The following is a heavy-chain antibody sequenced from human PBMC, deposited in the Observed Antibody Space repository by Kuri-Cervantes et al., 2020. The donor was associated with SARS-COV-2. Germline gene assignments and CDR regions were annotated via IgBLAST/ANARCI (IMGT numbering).Heavy chain of an antibody. Sequence: ASVKVSCKASGYTFTDYYIHWVRQAPGQGLEWMGWINPNGGGTNYAQKFQGRVTMTRGTSITTAYMELSRLRFDDTAVYYCARDRGDITIFGVVLGYMDVWGKGTTVTVSS. CDR1: GYTFTDYY. D-gene: IGHD3-3*01. J-gene: IGHJ6*03. CDR2: INPNGGGT. V-gene: IGHV1-2*02. CDR3: ARDRGDITIFGVVLGYMDV.